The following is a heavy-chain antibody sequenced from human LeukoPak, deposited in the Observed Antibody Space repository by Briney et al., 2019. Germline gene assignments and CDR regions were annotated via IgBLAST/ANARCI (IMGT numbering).Heavy chain of an antibody. Sequence: PGGSLRLSCAASGFTFSSYAMSWVRQAPGRGLDWVSAFSGNGGGTYYADSVKGRFTISRDNSKNTLYLQMNSLRAEDTAVYYCAFRGYNSDWYAYYFDYWGQGTLVTVSS. CDR3: AFRGYNSDWYAYYFDY. CDR2: FSGNGGGT. J-gene: IGHJ4*02. CDR1: GFTFSSYA. D-gene: IGHD6-19*01. V-gene: IGHV3-23*01.